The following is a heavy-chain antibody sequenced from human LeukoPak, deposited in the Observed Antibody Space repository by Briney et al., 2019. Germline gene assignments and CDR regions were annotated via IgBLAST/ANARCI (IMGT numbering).Heavy chain of an antibody. V-gene: IGHV3-30*02. CDR1: GFTFSSYG. J-gene: IGHJ6*03. D-gene: IGHD6-13*01. CDR2: IRYDGSNK. Sequence: QTGGSLRLSCAASGFTFSSYGMHWVRQAPGKGLEWVAFIRYDGSNKYYADSVKGRFTISRDNSKNTLYLQMNSLRAEDTAVYYCAKEEQQLVWAYYYYYMDVWGKGTTVTVSS. CDR3: AKEEQQLVWAYYYYYMDV.